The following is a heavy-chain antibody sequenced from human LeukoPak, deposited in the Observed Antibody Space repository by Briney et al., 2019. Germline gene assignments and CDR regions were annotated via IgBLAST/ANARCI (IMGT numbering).Heavy chain of an antibody. Sequence: GGSLRLSCAASGFTFNNYAVHWVRQAPGKGLEWVAIISYDGGNKYYADSVKGRFTISRDNSKNTLYLQMNSLRADDTAVYYCARDRSEDTALMVYADYWGQGTLVTVSS. J-gene: IGHJ4*02. CDR1: GFTFNNYA. V-gene: IGHV3-30*04. CDR3: ARDRSEDTALMVYADY. CDR2: ISYDGGNK. D-gene: IGHD2-8*01.